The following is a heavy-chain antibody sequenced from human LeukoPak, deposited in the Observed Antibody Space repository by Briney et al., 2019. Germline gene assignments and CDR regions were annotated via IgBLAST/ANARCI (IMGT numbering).Heavy chain of an antibody. J-gene: IGHJ4*02. CDR2: ISGSGAST. CDR3: ARRATPSPHFDY. Sequence: PGGSLRLSFAASGFTLNNYAMSWVRQAPGKGLEWVSAISGSGASTYYADSVKGRFTISRDNSKNTRYLQMNSLRAEDTAVYYCARRATPSPHFDYWGQGTLVTVSS. V-gene: IGHV3-23*01. D-gene: IGHD2-15*01. CDR1: GFTLNNYA.